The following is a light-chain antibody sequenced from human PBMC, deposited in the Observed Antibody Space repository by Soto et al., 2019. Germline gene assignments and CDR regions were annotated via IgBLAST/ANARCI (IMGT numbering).Light chain of an antibody. CDR2: DAS. J-gene: IGKJ4*01. Sequence: EIVLTQSPATLSLSPGERATLSCRASQSVSNYLTWYQQKPGQAPRLLIFDASNRAPGIPARFSGSGSGTDFTLIISILEPEDFAVYYCQQRANWPLTFGGGTKVDIK. CDR3: QQRANWPLT. CDR1: QSVSNY. V-gene: IGKV3-11*01.